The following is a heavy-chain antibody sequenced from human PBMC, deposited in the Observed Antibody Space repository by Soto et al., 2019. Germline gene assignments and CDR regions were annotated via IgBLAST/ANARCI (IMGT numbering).Heavy chain of an antibody. D-gene: IGHD3-22*01. J-gene: IGHJ4*02. CDR3: ARDPPLSMIVVVGVDDF. CDR1: GFTFSNEN. CDR2: ISSRSSSM. Sequence: GGSLRLSCAVSGFTFSNENMNWVRQVPGKGLEWVSSISSRSSSMNYADSVKGRFTISRDNDKSSLYLQMNSLRAEDTAVYYCARDPPLSMIVVVGVDDFWGQGTLVTVSS. V-gene: IGHV3-21*06.